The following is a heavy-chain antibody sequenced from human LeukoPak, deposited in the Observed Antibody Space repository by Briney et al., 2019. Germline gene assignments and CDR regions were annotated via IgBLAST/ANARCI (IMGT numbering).Heavy chain of an antibody. CDR3: ARDSRRTKYYFDY. V-gene: IGHV3-23*01. CDR1: GFTFSSYA. J-gene: IGHJ4*02. D-gene: IGHD1-14*01. CDR2: ISGSGGST. Sequence: GGSLRLSCAASGFTFSSYAMSWVRQAPGKGLEWVSAISGSGGSTYYADSVKGRFTTSRDNSKNTLYLQMNSLRAEDTAVYYCARDSRRTKYYFDYWGQGTLVTVSS.